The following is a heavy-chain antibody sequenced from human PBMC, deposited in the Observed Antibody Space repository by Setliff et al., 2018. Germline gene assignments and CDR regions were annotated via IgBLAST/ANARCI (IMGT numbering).Heavy chain of an antibody. CDR3: ARTAGSSSASGFDY. V-gene: IGHV3-21*03. J-gene: IGHJ4*02. D-gene: IGHD2-15*01. CDR2: ISSSSTYT. CDR1: EFIFRSYI. Sequence: PGGSLRLSCAASEFIFRSYIVSWVRQPPGKGLEWVSSISSSSTYTYYADSVKGRFTISRDNAKDSLYLQMNSLRAEDTAVYYCARTAGSSSASGFDYWGQGTPVTVSS.